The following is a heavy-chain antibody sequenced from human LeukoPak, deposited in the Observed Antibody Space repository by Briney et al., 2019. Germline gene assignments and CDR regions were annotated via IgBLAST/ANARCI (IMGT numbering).Heavy chain of an antibody. Sequence: PSQTLSLTCGVSGGSISSGGFSWSWIRQPPGKGLEWIGYIYYSGSTNYNPSLKSRVTISVDTSKNQFSLKLSSVTAADTAVYYCARGGYSYGYDYWGQGTLVTVSS. V-gene: IGHV4-61*08. J-gene: IGHJ4*02. CDR2: IYYSGST. CDR1: GGSISSGGFS. CDR3: ARGGYSYGYDY. D-gene: IGHD5-18*01.